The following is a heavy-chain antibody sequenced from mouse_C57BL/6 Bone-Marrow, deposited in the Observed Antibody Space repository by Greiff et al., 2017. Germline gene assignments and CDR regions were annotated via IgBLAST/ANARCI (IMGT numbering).Heavy chain of an antibody. CDR3: ARGPYYYGSSWDYCDY. V-gene: IGHV1-53*01. D-gene: IGHD1-1*01. CDR2: INPSNGGT. Sequence: VQLQQPGTELVKPGASVKLSCKASGYTFTSYWMHWVKQRPGQGLEWIGNINPSNGGTNYNEKFKSKATLTVDKSSSTAYMQLSSLTSEDSAVYYCARGPYYYGSSWDYCDYWGQGTTLTVSS. CDR1: GYTFTSYW. J-gene: IGHJ2*01.